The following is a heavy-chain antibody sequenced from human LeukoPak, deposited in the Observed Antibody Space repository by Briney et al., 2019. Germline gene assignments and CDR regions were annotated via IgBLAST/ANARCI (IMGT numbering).Heavy chain of an antibody. CDR1: GFIFNNYW. V-gene: IGHV3-7*01. D-gene: IGHD2-15*01. CDR3: ARQRRYCSGDNCYQRTFDY. Sequence: GGSLRLSCDASGFIFNNYWISWVRQAPGEGLEWVANIKQDGSEKYYVDSVKGRFTISRDNAKNSLYLQMNSLRAEDTAVYYCARQRRYCSGDNCYQRTFDYWGQGTLVTVSS. J-gene: IGHJ4*02. CDR2: IKQDGSEK.